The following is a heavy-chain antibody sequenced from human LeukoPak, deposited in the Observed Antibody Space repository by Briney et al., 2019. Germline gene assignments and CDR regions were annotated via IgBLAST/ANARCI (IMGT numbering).Heavy chain of an antibody. V-gene: IGHV3-7*01. CDR1: GFTFSRYW. J-gene: IGHJ3*01. CDR2: INEDGGQK. Sequence: GGSLRLSCAASGFTFSRYWMTWVRQAPGKGLDWVANINEDGGQKYYVDSVKGRFTISRDNARGSLYLQMNSRRAEDTAVYYCARDDRSTRSSFGLDAYDVWGQGTMATVSS. CDR3: ARDDRSTRSSFGLDAYDV. D-gene: IGHD1-26*01.